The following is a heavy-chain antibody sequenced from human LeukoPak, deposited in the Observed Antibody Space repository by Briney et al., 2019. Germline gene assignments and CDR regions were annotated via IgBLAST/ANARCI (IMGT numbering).Heavy chain of an antibody. Sequence: GGSLGLSCAASGFTFSSNSMNWVRQAPGKGLEWVSSISSTSYYIYYADSVKGRFTVSRDNAKNSLYLQMSSLRAEDTAVYYCATAGAVDYWGQGTLVTVSS. J-gene: IGHJ4*02. CDR2: ISSTSYYI. V-gene: IGHV3-21*01. CDR3: ATAGAVDY. D-gene: IGHD2-8*02. CDR1: GFTFSSNS.